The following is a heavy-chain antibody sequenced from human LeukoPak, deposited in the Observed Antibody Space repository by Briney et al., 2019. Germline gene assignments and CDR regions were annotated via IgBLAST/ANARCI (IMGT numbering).Heavy chain of an antibody. CDR1: GGSISSYY. V-gene: IGHV4-59*01. CDR3: ANTYCSGGSCYPFDI. CDR2: IYYSGST. J-gene: IGHJ3*02. Sequence: SETLSLMCTLSGGSISSYYWSWIRQPRGEGRAWIGYIYYSGSTNYKPSLKSRVTISVDTSKNQFSLKLRYVTAADTAVYFCANTYCSGGSCYPFDIWGQGTMVTVSS. D-gene: IGHD2-15*01.